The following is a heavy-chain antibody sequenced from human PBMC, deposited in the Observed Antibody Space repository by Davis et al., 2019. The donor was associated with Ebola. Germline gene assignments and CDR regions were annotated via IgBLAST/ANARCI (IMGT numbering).Heavy chain of an antibody. J-gene: IGHJ6*02. D-gene: IGHD3-3*01. CDR2: INHSGST. Sequence: PSETLSLTCAVYGGSFSGYYWSWIRQPPGKGLEWIGEINHSGSTNYNPSLKSRVTRSVDTSKNQFSLKLSSVTAADTAVYYCARDFWSGYSSMDVWGQGTTVTVSS. CDR1: GGSFSGYY. CDR3: ARDFWSGYSSMDV. V-gene: IGHV4-34*01.